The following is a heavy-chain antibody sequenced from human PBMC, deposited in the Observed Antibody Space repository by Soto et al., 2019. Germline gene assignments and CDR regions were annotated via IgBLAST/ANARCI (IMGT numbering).Heavy chain of an antibody. CDR2: IYYSGST. V-gene: IGHV4-59*01. J-gene: IGHJ6*03. CDR1: GGSISSYY. Sequence: QVQLQESGPGLVKPSETLSLTCTVSGGSISSYYWSWIRQPPGKGLECIGYIYYSGSTNYNPSLKTRVTISVDTSKNQFSLKLSSVTAADTAVYYCARGGTYYGSGFYYMDVWGKGTTVTVSS. CDR3: ARGGTYYGSGFYYMDV. D-gene: IGHD3-10*01.